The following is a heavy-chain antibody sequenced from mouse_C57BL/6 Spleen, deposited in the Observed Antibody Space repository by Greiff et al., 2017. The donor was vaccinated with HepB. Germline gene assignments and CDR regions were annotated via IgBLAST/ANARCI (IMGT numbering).Heavy chain of an antibody. CDR1: GYTFTDYN. CDR3: ARNGNYDAMDY. Sequence: EVQLQQSGPELVKPGASVKIPCKASGYTFTDYNMDWVKQSHGKSLEWIGDINPNNGGTIYNQKFKGKATLTVDKSSSRAYMELRSLTSEDTAVYYCARNGNYDAMDYWGQGTSVTVSS. V-gene: IGHV1-18*01. D-gene: IGHD2-1*01. J-gene: IGHJ4*01. CDR2: INPNNGGT.